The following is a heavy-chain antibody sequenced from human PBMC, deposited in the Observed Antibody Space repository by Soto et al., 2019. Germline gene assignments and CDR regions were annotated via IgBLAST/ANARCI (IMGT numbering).Heavy chain of an antibody. V-gene: IGHV1-8*01. CDR2: MNPNSGNT. D-gene: IGHD3-3*01. J-gene: IGHJ4*02. CDR1: GYTFTSYD. CDR3: ARGDRAYYDFWSGYSPDY. Sequence: ASVKVSCKASGYTFTSYDINWVRQATGQGLEWMGWMNPNSGNTGYAQKFQGRVTMTRNTSISTAYMELSSLRSEDTAVYYCARGDRAYYDFWSGYSPDYWGQGTLVTVSP.